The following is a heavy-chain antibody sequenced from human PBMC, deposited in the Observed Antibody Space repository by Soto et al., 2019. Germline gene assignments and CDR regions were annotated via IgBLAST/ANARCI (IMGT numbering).Heavy chain of an antibody. CDR1: GGSFSGYY. Sequence: QVQLQQWGAGLLKPSETLSLTCAVYGGSFSGYYWSWIRQPPGKGLEWIGEINHSGSTNYNPSLKCRVTISVDTSKNQFSLKLSSVTAADTAVYYCARARWGGYSGTRGFDYWGQGTLVTVSS. V-gene: IGHV4-34*01. CDR3: ARARWGGYSGTRGFDY. J-gene: IGHJ4*02. D-gene: IGHD5-12*01. CDR2: INHSGST.